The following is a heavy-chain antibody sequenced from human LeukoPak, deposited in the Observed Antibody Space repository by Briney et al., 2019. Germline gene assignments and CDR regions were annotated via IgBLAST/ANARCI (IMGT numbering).Heavy chain of an antibody. CDR3: ATRRADSSGFDH. J-gene: IGHJ4*02. V-gene: IGHV3-23*01. Sequence: GGSLRPSCAASGFTFSSYATSWVRQAPGKGLEWVSAISGSGGNTYYADSVNGRFTISRDNSKNTLYLQMNSQRAEDTAVYYCATRRADSSGFDHWGQGTLVTVSS. CDR1: GFTFSSYA. CDR2: ISGSGGNT. D-gene: IGHD3-22*01.